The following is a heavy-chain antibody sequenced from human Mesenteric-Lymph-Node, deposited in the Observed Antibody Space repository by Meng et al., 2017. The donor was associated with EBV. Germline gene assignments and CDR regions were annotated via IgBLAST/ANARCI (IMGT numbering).Heavy chain of an antibody. CDR2: IYYSGRT. CDR1: GDPMSSGGYY. V-gene: IGHV4-30-4*01. Sequence: QVQLQESGPGLVKPSQTLSLTCVVSGDPMSSGGYYWSWIRQPPGKGLEWIGYIYYSGRTSYNPSLKSRITMSVDTAKSQFSLKLTSVTAADAAVYYCARADNYGNYGAWFKSWGQGTLVTVSS. CDR3: ARADNYGNYGAWFKS. J-gene: IGHJ5*02. D-gene: IGHD4-11*01.